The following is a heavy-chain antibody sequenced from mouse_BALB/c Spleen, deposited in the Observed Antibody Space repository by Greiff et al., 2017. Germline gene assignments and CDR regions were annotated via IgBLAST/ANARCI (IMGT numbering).Heavy chain of an antibody. D-gene: IGHD1-1*01. V-gene: IGHV5-6-4*01. Sequence: EVQRVESGGGLVKPGGSLKLSCAASGFTFSSYTMSWVRQTPEKRLEWVATISSGGSYTYYPDSVKGRFTISRDNAKNTLYLQMSSLKSEDTAMYYCTRVGSSPDWYFDVWGAGTTVTVSS. CDR3: TRVGSSPDWYFDV. CDR1: GFTFSSYT. J-gene: IGHJ1*01. CDR2: ISSGGSYT.